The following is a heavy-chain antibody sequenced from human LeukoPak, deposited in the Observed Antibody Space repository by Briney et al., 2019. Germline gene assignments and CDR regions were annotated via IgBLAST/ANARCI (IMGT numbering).Heavy chain of an antibody. CDR2: IYYSGST. D-gene: IGHD1-14*01. J-gene: IGHJ6*02. Sequence: SETLSLTCTVSGGSISSSSYYWGWIRQPPGKGLEWIGSIYYSGSTYYNPSLKSRVTISVDTSKNQFSLKLSSVTAADTAVYYCARLKRTLAYYGMDVWGQGTTVTVSS. CDR1: GGSISSSSYY. V-gene: IGHV4-39*01. CDR3: ARLKRTLAYYGMDV.